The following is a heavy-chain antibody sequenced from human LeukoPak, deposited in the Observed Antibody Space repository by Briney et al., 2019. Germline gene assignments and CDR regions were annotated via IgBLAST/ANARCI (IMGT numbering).Heavy chain of an antibody. CDR3: AKVRVGAFDI. CDR2: ISGSGGST. CDR1: GFTFSSYA. J-gene: IGHJ3*02. D-gene: IGHD3-10*01. Sequence: GGSLRLSCAASGFTFSSYAMSWVRQAPGKGLEWVSGISGSGGSTYYADSVKGRFIISRDNSKNTLYLQMNSLRAEDTAVYYCAKVRVGAFDIWGQGTMVTVSS. V-gene: IGHV3-23*01.